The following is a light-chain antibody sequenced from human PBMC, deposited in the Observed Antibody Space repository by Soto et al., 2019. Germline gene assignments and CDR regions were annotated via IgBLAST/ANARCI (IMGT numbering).Light chain of an antibody. CDR2: KNN. CDR3: AAWDDSLSGPGV. CDR1: SSNIGNFY. Sequence: QSVLTQPPSASGTPGQRVTISCSGSSSNIGNFYVYWYQQLPGTAPKLLIYKNNQRPFGVPDRFSGSKSGTSASLAISGLRSEDEADYYCAAWDDSLSGPGVFGGGTQLTV. J-gene: IGLJ7*01. V-gene: IGLV1-47*01.